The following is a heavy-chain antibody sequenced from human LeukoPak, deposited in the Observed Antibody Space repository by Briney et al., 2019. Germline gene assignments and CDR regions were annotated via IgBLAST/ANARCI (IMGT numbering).Heavy chain of an antibody. CDR2: IHYTGTT. D-gene: IGHD1-26*01. V-gene: IGHV4-59*08. Sequence: SETLSLTCTVSGGSISSYYWSWIRQPPGKGLEWIGDIHYTGTTKYNPSLKSRVTISVDTSKNQFSLELSSVTATDTAVYFCATNRAGTYDRPFEIWGQGTMVTVSS. CDR3: ATNRAGTYDRPFEI. CDR1: GGSISSYY. J-gene: IGHJ3*02.